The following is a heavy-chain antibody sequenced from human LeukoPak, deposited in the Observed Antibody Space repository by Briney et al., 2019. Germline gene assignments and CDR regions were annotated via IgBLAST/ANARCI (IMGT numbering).Heavy chain of an antibody. D-gene: IGHD2-2*01. V-gene: IGHV3-23*01. CDR3: AKVGRYCSSTSCSDY. Sequence: GGSLRLSCAASGLTFSSYAMMWLRQAPGKGLEWVSAITGNGGWALYADSVKGRFTICRDNSKNTLYLQMNSLRAEDTAVYYCAKVGRYCSSTSCSDYWGQGTLVTVSS. CDR1: GLTFSSYA. CDR2: ITGNGGWA. J-gene: IGHJ4*02.